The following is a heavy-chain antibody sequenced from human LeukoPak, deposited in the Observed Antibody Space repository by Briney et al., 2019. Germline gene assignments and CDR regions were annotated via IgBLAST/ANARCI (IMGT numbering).Heavy chain of an antibody. Sequence: GASVKVSCKASGYTFTSHGLSWARQAPGQGLEWMGWISIYSGNTNYAQKLQGRVTMTTDTSTSTAYMELRSLRSDDTAVYYCARDRYYYGSGSSHWGQGTLVTVSS. V-gene: IGHV1-18*01. D-gene: IGHD3-10*01. CDR3: ARDRYYYGSGSSH. J-gene: IGHJ4*02. CDR1: GYTFTSHG. CDR2: ISIYSGNT.